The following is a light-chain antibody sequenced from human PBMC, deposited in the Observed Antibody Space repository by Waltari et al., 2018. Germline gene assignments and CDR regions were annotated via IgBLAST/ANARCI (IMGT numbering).Light chain of an antibody. CDR1: QSISDF. CDR3: QQRGSCPLT. Sequence: EIVLTRSPPTLSLSPGETVTLTCRAIQSISDFLAWYQQRPGRSPRLLIYDASTGATGIPTRFSRSGSGTDLTLTIGGRDPEDMALYVCQQRGSCPLTIGGGTRVDI. V-gene: IGKV3-11*01. J-gene: IGKJ4*01. CDR2: DAS.